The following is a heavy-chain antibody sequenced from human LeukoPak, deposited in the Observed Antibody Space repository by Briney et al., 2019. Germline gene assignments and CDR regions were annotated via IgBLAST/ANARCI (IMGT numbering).Heavy chain of an antibody. CDR1: GGSISSSSYY. CDR3: ARDRGADGDGLDY. V-gene: IGHV4-39*07. D-gene: IGHD4-17*01. CDR2: IYYSGST. J-gene: IGHJ4*02. Sequence: SETLSLTCTVSGGSISSSSYYWGWIRQPPGQGLEWIGSIYYSGSTYYNPSLKSRVTISVDTSKNQFSLKLSSVTAADTAVYYCARDRGADGDGLDYWGQGTLVTVSS.